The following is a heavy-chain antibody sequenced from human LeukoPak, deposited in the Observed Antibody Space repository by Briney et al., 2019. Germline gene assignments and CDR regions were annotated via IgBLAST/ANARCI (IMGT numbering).Heavy chain of an antibody. Sequence: SETLSLTCTVSGYSISSGYYWGWIRQPPGKGLEWIGEINHSGSANYNPSLKSRVTISVDTSKNQFSLKLSSVTAADTAVYYCARLGWELPTLDYWGQGTLVTVSS. CDR3: ARLGWELPTLDY. D-gene: IGHD1-26*01. J-gene: IGHJ4*02. CDR1: GYSISSGYY. CDR2: INHSGSA. V-gene: IGHV4-38-2*02.